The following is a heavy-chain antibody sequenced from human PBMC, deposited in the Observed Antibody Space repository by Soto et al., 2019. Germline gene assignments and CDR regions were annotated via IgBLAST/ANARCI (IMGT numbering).Heavy chain of an antibody. CDR1: GFFFSDYA. CDR2: IGGTGGDT. D-gene: IGHD6-19*01. J-gene: IGHJ5*01. CDR3: AKDAVAYNGEWDWFDS. Sequence: DVQLLESGGGLVQPGGSLRLSCAASGFFFSDYAMTWVRQAPGKGLESVSAIGGTGGDTYYSDSVKGRFTISRDNSKNTLYLQMNSLSADDTAVYYCAKDAVAYNGEWDWFDSWGQGTLVTVSS. V-gene: IGHV3-23*01.